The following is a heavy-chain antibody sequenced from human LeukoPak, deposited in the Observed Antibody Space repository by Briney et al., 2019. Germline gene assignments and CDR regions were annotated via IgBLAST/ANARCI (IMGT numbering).Heavy chain of an antibody. CDR2: ISSSGSTI. V-gene: IGHV3-48*03. J-gene: IGHJ4*02. Sequence: GGSLRLSCAASGFTFSSYEMHWVRQAPGKGLEWVSYISSSGSTIYYADSVKGRFTISRDISKNTLYLQMSSLRAEDTAVYYCARRAGGYSHPYDYWGQGVLVTVSS. CDR1: GFTFSSYE. D-gene: IGHD4-23*01. CDR3: ARRAGGYSHPYDY.